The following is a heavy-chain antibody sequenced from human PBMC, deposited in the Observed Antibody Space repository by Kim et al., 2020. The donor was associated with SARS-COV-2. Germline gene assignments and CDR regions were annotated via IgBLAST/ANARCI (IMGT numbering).Heavy chain of an antibody. CDR1: GFTFGDYA. Sequence: GGSLRLSCAASGFTFGDYAMHWVRQAPGKGLEWVSGISWNSGSIGYADSVKGRFTISRDNAKNSLYLQMNSLRAEDTALYYCAKEGYSSSSGYYYYGMDVWGQGTTVTVSS. D-gene: IGHD6-6*01. CDR3: AKEGYSSSSGYYYYGMDV. V-gene: IGHV3-9*01. CDR2: ISWNSGSI. J-gene: IGHJ6*02.